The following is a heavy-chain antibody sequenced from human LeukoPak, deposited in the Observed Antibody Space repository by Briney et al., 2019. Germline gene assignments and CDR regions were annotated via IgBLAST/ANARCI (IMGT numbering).Heavy chain of an antibody. CDR2: ISYDGSNK. J-gene: IGHJ4*02. CDR1: GFTFSSYA. D-gene: IGHD2-2*01. V-gene: IGHV3-30-3*01. CDR3: ARPYCSSTSCPPDY. Sequence: GGSLRLSCAASGFTFSSYAMHWVRQAPGKGLEWVAVISYDGSNKYYADSAKGRFTISRDNSKNTLYLQMNSLRAEDTAVYYCARPYCSSTSCPPDYWGQGTLVTVSS.